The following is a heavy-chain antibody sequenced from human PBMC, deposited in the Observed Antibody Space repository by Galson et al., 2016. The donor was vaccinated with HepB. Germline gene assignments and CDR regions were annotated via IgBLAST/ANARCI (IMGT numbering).Heavy chain of an antibody. J-gene: IGHJ4*02. Sequence: SLRLSCAASGLTFTGYAIHWVRQAPGKGLEWVAVISYDGSNKYYADSVKGRFTISRDDFKNTLYLQMDSLRPEDTAVYYCARVGFRRSYGQGFDYWGQGTLVTVSS. CDR1: GLTFTGYA. V-gene: IGHV3-30*04. CDR3: ARVGFRRSYGQGFDY. CDR2: ISYDGSNK. D-gene: IGHD3-16*01.